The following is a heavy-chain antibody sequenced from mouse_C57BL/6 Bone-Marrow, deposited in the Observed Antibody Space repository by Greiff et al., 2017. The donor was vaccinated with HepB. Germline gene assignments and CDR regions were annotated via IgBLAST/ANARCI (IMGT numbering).Heavy chain of an antibody. V-gene: IGHV5-6*01. CDR3: ARQGRYYYGSSYVKYYYAMDY. Sequence: EVQLVESGGDLVKPGGSLKLSCAASGFTFSSCGMSWVRQTPDKRLEWVATISSGGSYTYYPDSVKGRFTISRDNAKNTLYLQMSSLKSEDTAMYYCARQGRYYYGSSYVKYYYAMDYWGQGTSVTVSS. CDR2: ISSGGSYT. CDR1: GFTFSSCG. J-gene: IGHJ4*01. D-gene: IGHD1-1*01.